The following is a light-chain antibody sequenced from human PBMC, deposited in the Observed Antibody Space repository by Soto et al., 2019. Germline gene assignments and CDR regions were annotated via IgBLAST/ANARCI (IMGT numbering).Light chain of an antibody. CDR1: QSVSSN. J-gene: IGKJ5*01. Sequence: IVMTQSPATLSVSPGERATLSCRASQSVSSNLAWYQQKPGQAPRLLIYGASTRATGIPARFSGSGSGTDFTLTISRLEPEDFAVYYCQQYGSSPVTFGPGTRLEIK. V-gene: IGKV3-15*01. CDR2: GAS. CDR3: QQYGSSPVT.